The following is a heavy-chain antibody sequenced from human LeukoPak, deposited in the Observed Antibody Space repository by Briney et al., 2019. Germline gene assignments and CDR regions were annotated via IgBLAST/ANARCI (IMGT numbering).Heavy chain of an antibody. D-gene: IGHD3-22*01. V-gene: IGHV1-46*01. J-gene: IGHJ4*02. Sequence: ASVKVSCKASGYTFTSYFIHWVRHPPAQALEWMGIINPGSGSTSYTQKFRDRVTMTRDKSTSTVNMELSSLRSEDTAVYYCVRDLGYYDSSGYPTHFDYWGQGTLVTVSS. CDR1: GYTFTSYF. CDR2: INPGSGST. CDR3: VRDLGYYDSSGYPTHFDY.